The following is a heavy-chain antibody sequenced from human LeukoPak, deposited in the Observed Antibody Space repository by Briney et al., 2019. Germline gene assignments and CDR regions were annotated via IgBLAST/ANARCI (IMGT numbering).Heavy chain of an antibody. CDR2: IYYSGST. Sequence: PSETLSLTCTVSGGSISSSSYYWGWIRQPPGKGLEWTGSIYYSGSTYYNPSLKSRVTISVDTSKNQLSLKLSSVTAADTAVYYCARLYLGAAAAGSYYFDYWGQGTLVTVSS. CDR1: GGSISSSSYY. D-gene: IGHD6-13*01. CDR3: ARLYLGAAAAGSYYFDY. V-gene: IGHV4-39*01. J-gene: IGHJ4*02.